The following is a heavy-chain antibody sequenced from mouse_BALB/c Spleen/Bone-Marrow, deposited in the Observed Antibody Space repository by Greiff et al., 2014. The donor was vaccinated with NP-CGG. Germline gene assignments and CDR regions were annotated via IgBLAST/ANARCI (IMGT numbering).Heavy chain of an antibody. CDR1: GFNIKDTY. V-gene: IGHV14-3*02. Sequence: VQLQQSGAELVKPGASVKLSCTASGFNIKDTYMHWVKQRPEQGLEWIGRIYPANGNTKYDPKFQGKATITADTSSNTVYLQLSSLTAEDTAVYYCARRLLPYGLDYWGQGTSVTVSS. D-gene: IGHD2-3*01. J-gene: IGHJ4*01. CDR2: IYPANGNT. CDR3: ARRLLPYGLDY.